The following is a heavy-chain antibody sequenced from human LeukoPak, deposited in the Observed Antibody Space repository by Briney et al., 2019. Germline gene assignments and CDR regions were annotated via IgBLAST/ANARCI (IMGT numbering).Heavy chain of an antibody. J-gene: IGHJ4*02. D-gene: IGHD3-22*01. CDR2: INSDGSST. CDR1: GFTFSSYW. V-gene: IGHV3-74*01. Sequence: PGGSLRLSCAASGFTFSSYWMHWVRQAPGKGLVWVSRINSDGSSTNYADSVKGRFTISRDNSKNTLYLEMNSLRADDTAVYYCAKDPGSGYYYFDHWGQGTLVTVSS. CDR3: AKDPGSGYYYFDH.